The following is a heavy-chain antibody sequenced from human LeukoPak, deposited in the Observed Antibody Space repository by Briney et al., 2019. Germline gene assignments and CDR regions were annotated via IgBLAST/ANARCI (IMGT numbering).Heavy chain of an antibody. J-gene: IGHJ4*02. CDR3: ASDHGAY. Sequence: GGSLRLSCAASGFTFSSYSMNWVRQAPGKGLEWVAVIWYDGSNIYYADSVKGRFTISRDNSKNTLYLQMDSLRAEDTAIYYCASDHGAYWGQGTLVTVSS. V-gene: IGHV3-33*08. CDR1: GFTFSSYS. D-gene: IGHD1-26*01. CDR2: IWYDGSNI.